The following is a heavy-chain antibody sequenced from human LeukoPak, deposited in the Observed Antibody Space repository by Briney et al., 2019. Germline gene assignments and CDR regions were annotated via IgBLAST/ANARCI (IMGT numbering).Heavy chain of an antibody. CDR1: GFSISRGYY. Sequence: SETLSLTCAVSGFSISRGYYWAWIRQPPGEGLEWIATMYHSGSTFYKPSLKSRVTISVDTSKNQFSLKLTAVTAADTAVYYCGRAAYCSYSTCQSEQYRNVVDYWGQGILVTVSS. CDR2: MYHSGST. CDR3: GRAAYCSYSTCQSEQYRNVVDY. J-gene: IGHJ4*02. V-gene: IGHV4-38-2*01. D-gene: IGHD2-15*01.